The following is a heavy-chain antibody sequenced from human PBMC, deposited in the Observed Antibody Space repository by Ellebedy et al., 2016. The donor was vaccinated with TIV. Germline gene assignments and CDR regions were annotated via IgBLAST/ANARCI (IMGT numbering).Heavy chain of an antibody. CDR3: ARGGDYGGNPDDFDI. Sequence: GESLKISCAASGFTFSSYGMHWVRQAPGKGLEWVAVIWYDGSNKYYADSVKGRFTISRDNSKNTLYLQMNSLRAEDTAVYYCARGGDYGGNPDDFDIWGQGTMVTVSS. CDR2: IWYDGSNK. CDR1: GFTFSSYG. V-gene: IGHV3-33*01. D-gene: IGHD4-23*01. J-gene: IGHJ3*02.